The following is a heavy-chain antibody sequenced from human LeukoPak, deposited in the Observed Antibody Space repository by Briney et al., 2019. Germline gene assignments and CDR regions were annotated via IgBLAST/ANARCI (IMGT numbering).Heavy chain of an antibody. CDR3: AKDRIRNAGYVGYFDG. D-gene: IGHD1-26*01. CDR2: ISFDGSDK. J-gene: IGHJ4*02. Sequence: GGSLRLSCAASGFTFSSYAMSWVRQAPGEGLQWVAAISFDGSDKYYADSVEGRFTISRDNSKNTLYLQMNSLKPEDTAMYYCAKDRIRNAGYVGYFDGWGQGTLVTVSS. V-gene: IGHV3-30*18. CDR1: GFTFSSYA.